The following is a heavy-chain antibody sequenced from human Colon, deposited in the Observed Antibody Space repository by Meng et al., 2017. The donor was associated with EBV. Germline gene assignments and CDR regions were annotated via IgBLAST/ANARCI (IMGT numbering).Heavy chain of an antibody. CDR2: INHSGST. D-gene: IGHD6-19*01. V-gene: IGHV4-34*01. J-gene: IGHJ4*02. CDR1: GGSFSGHY. CDR3: ARLYPPDQWLLTSDTSEY. Sequence: QVPLPQVGQGIVNPLETLSPPVRVFGGSFSGHYWTWIRQPPGKGLEWIGEINHSGSTNYNPSLKSRVTISTDTSKNQFSLKVKSVTAADTAVYFCARLYPPDQWLLTSDTSEYWGQGTLVTVSS.